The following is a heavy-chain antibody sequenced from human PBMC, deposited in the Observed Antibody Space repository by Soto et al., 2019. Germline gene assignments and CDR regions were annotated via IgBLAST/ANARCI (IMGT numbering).Heavy chain of an antibody. V-gene: IGHV1-2*04. D-gene: IGHD4-17*01. J-gene: IGHJ4*02. CDR1: RYSFTDYK. Sequence: ASVKVSCKTSRYSFTDYKLHWVRLAPGQGLEWMGWVDPNGGGSNSAQKFQGSVTMTWDTSITTAYLDLTRLTTNDTATYFCATWVDYGDFEGFDFWGQGTLVTVSS. CDR2: VDPNGGGS. CDR3: ATWVDYGDFEGFDF.